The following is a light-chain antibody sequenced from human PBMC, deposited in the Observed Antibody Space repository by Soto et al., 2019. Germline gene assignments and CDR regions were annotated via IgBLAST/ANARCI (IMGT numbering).Light chain of an antibody. Sequence: QSVLTQPPSASSTPGQTVTISCSGSTCNIGTFYVYWYQHLPGTAPKLLIYLGDQRASGVSDRFSGSKSGTSASLAINGLRSDDEADYYCAAWDDNLNAYVFGSGTKLTVL. V-gene: IGLV1-47*02. CDR3: AAWDDNLNAYV. CDR1: TCNIGTFY. J-gene: IGLJ1*01. CDR2: LGD.